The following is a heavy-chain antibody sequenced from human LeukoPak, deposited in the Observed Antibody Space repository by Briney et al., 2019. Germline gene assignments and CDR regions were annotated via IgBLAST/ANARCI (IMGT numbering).Heavy chain of an antibody. D-gene: IGHD3-10*01. Sequence: SETLSLTCAVYGGSFSGYYWSWIRQPPGKGLEWIGEINHSGSTNYNPSLKSRVTISVDTSKNQFSLTLSSVTAADTAVYYCARRFPGYYGSGSYYPFDYWGQGTLVTVSS. J-gene: IGHJ4*02. CDR1: GGSFSGYY. CDR3: ARRFPGYYGSGSYYPFDY. V-gene: IGHV4-34*01. CDR2: INHSGST.